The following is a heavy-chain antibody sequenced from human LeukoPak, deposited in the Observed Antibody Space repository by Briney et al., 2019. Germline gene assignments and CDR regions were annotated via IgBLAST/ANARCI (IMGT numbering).Heavy chain of an antibody. CDR3: AKDKGARGDYSSSWMNAFDI. D-gene: IGHD6-13*01. CDR2: ISWNSGSI. J-gene: IGHJ3*02. CDR1: GFTFDDYA. Sequence: GGSLRLSCAASGFTFDDYAMHWVRHAPGKGLEWVSGISWNSGSIGYADSVKGRFTISRDNAKNSLYLQMNSLRAEDTALYYCAKDKGARGDYSSSWMNAFDIWGQGTMVTVSS. V-gene: IGHV3-9*01.